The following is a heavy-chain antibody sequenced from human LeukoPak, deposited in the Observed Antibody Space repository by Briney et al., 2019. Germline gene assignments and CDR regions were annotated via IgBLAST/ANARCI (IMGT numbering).Heavy chain of an antibody. CDR1: GFTFSSYG. V-gene: IGHV3-33*08. CDR2: IYYDGSNK. Sequence: GGSLRLSCAASGFTFSSYGMHWVRQAPGKGLEWVAFIYYDGSNKYYADSVKGRFTISRDNAKNSLYLQMNSLRAEDTAVYYCASLFIVGATSHAFDIWGQGTMVTVSS. J-gene: IGHJ3*02. CDR3: ASLFIVGATSHAFDI. D-gene: IGHD1-26*01.